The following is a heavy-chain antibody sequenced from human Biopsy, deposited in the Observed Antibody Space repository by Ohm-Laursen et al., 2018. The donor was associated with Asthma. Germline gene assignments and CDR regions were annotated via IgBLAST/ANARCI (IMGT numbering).Heavy chain of an antibody. CDR1: GFTFSDYY. Sequence: SLRLSCTASGFTFSDYYMTWVRQAPGKGLEWVSYIDKSSSTIYYADSVKGRFTISRDNAKNSLYLQMNSLRAEDTAVYFCARLAYHDRSGTHYFDHWGQGNLVTVSS. CDR2: IDKSSSTI. J-gene: IGHJ4*02. CDR3: ARLAYHDRSGTHYFDH. D-gene: IGHD3-22*01. V-gene: IGHV3-11*01.